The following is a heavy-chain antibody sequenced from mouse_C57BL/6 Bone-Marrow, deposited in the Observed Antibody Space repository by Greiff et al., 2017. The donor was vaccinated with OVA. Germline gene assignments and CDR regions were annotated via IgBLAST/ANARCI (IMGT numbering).Heavy chain of an antibody. CDR3: ASAVFAY. V-gene: IGHV1-50*01. J-gene: IGHJ3*01. CDR2: IDPSDSYN. Sequence: QVQLQQPGAELVKPGASVKLSCKASGYTFTSYWMQWVKQRPGQGLEWIGEIDPSDSYNNYKQKFKGKATLTVDTSSSTAYMQLSSLTSEDSAVYYCASAVFAYWGQGTLVTVSA. CDR1: GYTFTSYW.